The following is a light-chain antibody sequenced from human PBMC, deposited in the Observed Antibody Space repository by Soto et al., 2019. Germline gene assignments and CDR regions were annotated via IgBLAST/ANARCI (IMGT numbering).Light chain of an antibody. CDR2: GAS. V-gene: IGKV3-20*01. CDR1: QSISSSY. CDR3: QQYGSSRFT. J-gene: IGKJ3*01. Sequence: EIVLTQSPGTLSLSPGERATLSCRASQSISSSYLAWYQQKPGQAPRLLVYGASSRATGIPDRFSGSGSGTDVTLTISRLEPEDFAGYYCQQYGSSRFTFGPGTKVDIK.